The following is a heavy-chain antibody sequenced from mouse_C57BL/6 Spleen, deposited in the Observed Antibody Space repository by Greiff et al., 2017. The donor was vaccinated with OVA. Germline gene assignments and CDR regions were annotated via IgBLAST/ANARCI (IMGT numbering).Heavy chain of an antibody. CDR2: IDPSDSYT. V-gene: IGHV1-69*01. J-gene: IGHJ4*01. Sequence: VQLQQPGAELVMPGASVKLSCKASGYTFTSYWMHWVKQRPGQGLEWIGEIDPSDSYTNYNQKFKGKSTLTVDKSSSTAYMQLSSLTSEDSAVYYCARPGKGYYYAMDYWGQGTSVTVSS. CDR1: GYTFTSYW. CDR3: ARPGKGYYYAMDY. D-gene: IGHD4-1*01.